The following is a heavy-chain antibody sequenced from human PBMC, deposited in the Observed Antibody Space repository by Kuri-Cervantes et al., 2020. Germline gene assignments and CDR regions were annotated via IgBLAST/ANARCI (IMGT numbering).Heavy chain of an antibody. CDR3: ATASGYCSGGSCPN. D-gene: IGHD2-15*01. V-gene: IGHV1-3*02. CDR2: SNAGNGNT. CDR1: GYTFTSYA. Sequence: ASVKVSCKASGYTFTSYAMHWVRQAPGQRLEWMGWSNAGNGNTKYSQELQGRVTMTTDTSTSTAYMELRSLRSDDTAVYYCATASGYCSGGSCPNWGQGTLVTVSS. J-gene: IGHJ4*02.